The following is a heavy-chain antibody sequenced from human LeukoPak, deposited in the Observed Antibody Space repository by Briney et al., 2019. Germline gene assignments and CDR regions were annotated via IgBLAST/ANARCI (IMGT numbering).Heavy chain of an antibody. CDR1: GFTFDEYA. CDR2: LSGSSGST. V-gene: IGHV3-23*01. Sequence: ESGRSLRLSCAASGFTFDEYAMHWVRQAPGKGLMWVSTLSGSSGSTYYADSVKGRFTITRDNSMNTLYLQMNSLRVEDTALYYSAKGQRGVANSAREFDFWGQGTLVTVSP. J-gene: IGHJ4*02. CDR3: AKGQRGVANSAREFDF. D-gene: IGHD2-8*01.